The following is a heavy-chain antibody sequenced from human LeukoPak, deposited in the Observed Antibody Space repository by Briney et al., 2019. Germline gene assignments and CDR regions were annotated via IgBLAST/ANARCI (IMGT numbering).Heavy chain of an antibody. J-gene: IGHJ4*02. CDR1: GYNFTSYG. V-gene: IGHV1-18*01. CDR3: ARDTVGGLENYFDY. Sequence: ASVKVSCKASGYNFTSYGISWVRQAPGQGLEWMGWISAYNGNTNYAQKLQGRVAMTTDTSTSTAYMELRSLRSDDTAVYYCARDTVGGLENYFDYWGQGTLVTVSS. D-gene: IGHD3-16*01. CDR2: ISAYNGNT.